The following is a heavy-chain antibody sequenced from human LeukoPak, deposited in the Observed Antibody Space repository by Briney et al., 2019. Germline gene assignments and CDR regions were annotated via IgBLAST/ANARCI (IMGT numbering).Heavy chain of an antibody. CDR1: GFTFSNYG. J-gene: IGHJ4*02. CDR3: ARVNPINSGFYAY. CDR2: ISGSSSNT. V-gene: IGHV3-48*04. D-gene: IGHD3-22*01. Sequence: GGSLRLSCAASGFTFSNYGLHWVRQAPGKGLEWLSYISGSSSNTNYADSVQGRFIISRDNAKNSLYLQMNSLRAGDTAVYYCARVNPINSGFYAYWGQGTLVTVSS.